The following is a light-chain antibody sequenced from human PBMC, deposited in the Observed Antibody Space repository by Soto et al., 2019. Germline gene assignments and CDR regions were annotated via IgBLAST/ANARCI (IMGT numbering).Light chain of an antibody. CDR2: LGS. V-gene: IGKV2-28*01. CDR3: MQTLQSWT. J-gene: IGKJ1*01. CDR1: QSLLHSNGYNY. Sequence: DIVMPQSPLSLPVTPGEPASISCRSSQSLLHSNGYNYLDWYLQKPGQSPQLLIYLGSNRASGVPDRFSGSGSGTDFTLVISRVEAEDVGVYYCMQTLQSWTFGQGTKVEIK.